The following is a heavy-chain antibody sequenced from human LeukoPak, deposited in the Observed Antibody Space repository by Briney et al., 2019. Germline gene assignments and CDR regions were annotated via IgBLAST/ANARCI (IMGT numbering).Heavy chain of an antibody. CDR1: GFTFSSYW. Sequence: GGSLRLSCAASGFTFSSYWMSWVRQAPGKGLEWVANIKQDGSEKYYVDSVKGRFTISRDNAKNSLYLQMNSLRAEDTAVYYCAKATVTPAPYYYYYMDIWGKGTTVTVSS. CDR3: AKATVTPAPYYYYYMDI. D-gene: IGHD4-17*01. CDR2: IKQDGSEK. J-gene: IGHJ6*03. V-gene: IGHV3-7*01.